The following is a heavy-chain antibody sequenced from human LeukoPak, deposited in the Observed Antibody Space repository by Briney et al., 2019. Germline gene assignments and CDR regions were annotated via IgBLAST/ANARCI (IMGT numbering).Heavy chain of an antibody. J-gene: IGHJ4*02. CDR1: GGSISSYY. CDR3: ARVGACSGGSCYWPFDY. Sequence: SETLSLTCTVSGGSISSYYWSWIRQPPGKGLEWIGYIYYSGSTNYNPSLKSRVTISVDTSKNQFSLKLSSVTAADTAVYYCARVGACSGGSCYWPFDYWGQGTLVTVSS. D-gene: IGHD2-15*01. CDR2: IYYSGST. V-gene: IGHV4-59*01.